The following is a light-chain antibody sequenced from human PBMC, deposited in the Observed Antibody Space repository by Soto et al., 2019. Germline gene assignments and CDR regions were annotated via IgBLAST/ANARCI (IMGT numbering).Light chain of an antibody. V-gene: IGKV1-5*01. CDR3: QQYNIYWT. Sequence: QMRLYLSALSAAVRDRVTITFQASQTISTLLAWFQHKPGKAPNLLIYDASNLESGVPSRFSGSGSGTEFTLTISILQPDDFATYYCQQYNIYWTFGQGAKADIK. CDR1: QTISTL. J-gene: IGKJ1*01. CDR2: DAS.